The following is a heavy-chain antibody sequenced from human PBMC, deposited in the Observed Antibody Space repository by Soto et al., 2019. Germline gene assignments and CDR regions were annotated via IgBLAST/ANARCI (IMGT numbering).Heavy chain of an antibody. V-gene: IGHV3-30-3*01. CDR1: GFTFSSYA. D-gene: IGHD6-19*01. CDR3: ARDQKLEQWLVLDY. J-gene: IGHJ4*02. Sequence: QVQLVESGGGVVRPGRSLRLSCAASGFTFSSYAMHWVRQAPGKGLEWVAVISYDGSNKYYADSVKGRFTISRDNSKNTLYLQMNSLRAEDTAVYYCARDQKLEQWLVLDYWGQGTLVTVSS. CDR2: ISYDGSNK.